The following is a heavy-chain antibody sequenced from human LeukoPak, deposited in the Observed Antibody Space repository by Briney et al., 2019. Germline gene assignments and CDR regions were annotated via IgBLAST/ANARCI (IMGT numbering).Heavy chain of an antibody. CDR3: ARELIASTGGYAFDI. D-gene: IGHD6-13*01. CDR1: GCTFTGYY. CDR2: INTNTGNP. J-gene: IGHJ3*02. Sequence: ASVKVSCKASGCTFTGYYMHWVRQAPGQGLEWMGWINTNTGNPTYAQGFTGRFVFSLDTSVSTAYLQINSLKAEDTAVYYCARELIASTGGYAFDIWGQGTMVTVSS. V-gene: IGHV7-4-1*02.